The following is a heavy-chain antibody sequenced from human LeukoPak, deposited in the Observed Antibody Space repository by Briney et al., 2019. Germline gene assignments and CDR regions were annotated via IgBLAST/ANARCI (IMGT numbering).Heavy chain of an antibody. CDR2: IRSKANNYAT. Sequence: GGSLRLSCAASGFTFSGSVIHWVRQASGKGLEWVGRIRSKANNYATAYAASVKGRFTISRDDSKNTAFLQMNSLKTEDTAVYYCTGELFDWWGQGSLVTVSS. D-gene: IGHD1-26*01. CDR1: GFTFSGSV. J-gene: IGHJ4*02. V-gene: IGHV3-73*01. CDR3: TGELFDW.